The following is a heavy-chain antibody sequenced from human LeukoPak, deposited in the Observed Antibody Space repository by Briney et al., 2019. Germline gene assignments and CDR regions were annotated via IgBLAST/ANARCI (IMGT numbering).Heavy chain of an antibody. CDR1: GDNVSSNSAA. Sequence: QTLSLTCAISGDNVSSNSAAWNWIRQSPSRGLEWLVRTYYRSKWYNDYAVSVKSRIAINPDTSKNQFSLQLNTVTPEDTAVYYCARDPYYYYGMAVWGQGTTVTVSS. J-gene: IGHJ6*02. CDR2: TYYRSKWYN. V-gene: IGHV6-1*01. CDR3: ARDPYYYYGMAV.